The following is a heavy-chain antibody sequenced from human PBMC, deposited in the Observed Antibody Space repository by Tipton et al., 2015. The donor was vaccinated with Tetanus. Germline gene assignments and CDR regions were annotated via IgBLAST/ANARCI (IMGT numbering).Heavy chain of an antibody. V-gene: IGHV3-33*01. CDR1: GFTFSSYG. D-gene: IGHD5-24*01. J-gene: IGHJ4*02. Sequence: SLRLSCAASGFTFSSYGMHWVRQAPGKGLEWVAVIWYDGSNKYYADSVKGRFTISRDNSKNTLYLQMNSLRAEDTAVYYCAREGVSGWLQLIGGVDYWGQGTLVTVSS. CDR3: AREGVSGWLQLIGGVDY. CDR2: IWYDGSNK.